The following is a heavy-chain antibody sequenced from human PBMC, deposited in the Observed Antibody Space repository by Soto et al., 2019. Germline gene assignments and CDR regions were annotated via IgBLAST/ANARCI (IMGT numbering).Heavy chain of an antibody. CDR1: GGSVSSGSYY. CDR2: IYYSGST. D-gene: IGHD1-26*01. V-gene: IGHV4-61*01. CDR3: ARDGGNAFDI. J-gene: IGHJ3*02. Sequence: SETLSLTCTVSGGSVSSGSYYWSWIRQPPGKGLEWIGYIYYSGSTNYNPSLKSRVTISVDTSKNQFSLKLSSVTAADTAVYYCARDGGNAFDIWGQGTMVTVSS.